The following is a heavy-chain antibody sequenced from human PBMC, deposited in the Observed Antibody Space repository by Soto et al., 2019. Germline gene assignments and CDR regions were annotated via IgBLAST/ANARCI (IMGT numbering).Heavy chain of an antibody. CDR1: GVTFNRQD. D-gene: IGHD1-26*01. CDR3: AASEGREGNSFDY. CDR2: IIPMFGTP. V-gene: IGHV1-69*13. J-gene: IGHJ4*02. Sequence: RASVKVSCKASGVTFNRQDMRWVRQAPGQGLEWMGGIIPMFGTPHYAEKFQDRVTITADESTGTAYLELSSLTSEDTAVYYCAASEGREGNSFDYWGPGTLVTVSS.